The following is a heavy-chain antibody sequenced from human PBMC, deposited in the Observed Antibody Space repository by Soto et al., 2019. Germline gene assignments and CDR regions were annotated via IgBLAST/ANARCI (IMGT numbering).Heavy chain of an antibody. D-gene: IGHD6-19*01. J-gene: IGHJ6*02. CDR2: IMPIFGRA. Sequence: QVQLVQSGAEVKKPGSSVKVSCKASGSTFSNYAFSWVRQAPGQGLEWLGGIMPIFGRADYAQKFRGRVTITADESTSTAHMELSSLRSEDTAVYYCASWLKEAGIGGNHYYGMDVWGQGTTVTVSS. V-gene: IGHV1-69*12. CDR1: GSTFSNYA. CDR3: ASWLKEAGIGGNHYYGMDV.